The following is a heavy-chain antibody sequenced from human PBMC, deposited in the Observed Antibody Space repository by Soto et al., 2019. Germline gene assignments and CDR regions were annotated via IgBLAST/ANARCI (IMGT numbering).Heavy chain of an antibody. J-gene: IGHJ4*02. CDR2: INSDATYR. D-gene: IGHD3-3*01. V-gene: IGHV3-11*06. CDR1: GFTFSDYF. CDR3: GKGDTIFGVVDD. Sequence: PGGSLRLSCAGSGFTFSDYFITWIRQAPGKGLEWISYINSDATYRKYADSVKGRFTVSRDNAKNSVFLQMNSLRPEDTALYYCGKGDTIFGVVDDWGPGTLVTV.